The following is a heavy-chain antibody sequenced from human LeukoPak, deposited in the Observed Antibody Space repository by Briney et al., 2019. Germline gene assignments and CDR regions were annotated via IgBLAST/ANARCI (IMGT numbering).Heavy chain of an antibody. CDR3: ARGMIRGVMNAD. CDR2: INQASGNK. V-gene: IGHV3-7*05. Sequence: PGGSLRLSCAASGFSFNNYCMSWGRQPAGKVLEWVANINQASGNKYYLDSVKGGFTIARDTTKTSLYLQMNSLGAANTTVYYSARGMIRGVMNADWGQGTLVTV. CDR1: GFSFNNYC. J-gene: IGHJ4*01. D-gene: IGHD3-10*01.